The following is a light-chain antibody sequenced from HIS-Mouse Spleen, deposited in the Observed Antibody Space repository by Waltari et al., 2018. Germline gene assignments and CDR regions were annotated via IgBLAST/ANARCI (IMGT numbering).Light chain of an antibody. CDR2: GDS. Sequence: SYVLTQPPSVSVAPGKTARITCGGNNIGSKSVHWYQQKPGQAPVLVVYGDSDRPSGIPERFAGSNSVNTATLTISRVEAGDEADYYCQVWDSSSDHVVFGGGTKLTVL. CDR3: QVWDSSSDHVV. V-gene: IGLV3-21*03. J-gene: IGLJ2*01. CDR1: NIGSKS.